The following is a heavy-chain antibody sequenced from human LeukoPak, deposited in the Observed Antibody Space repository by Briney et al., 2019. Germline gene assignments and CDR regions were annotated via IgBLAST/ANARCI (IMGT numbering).Heavy chain of an antibody. CDR3: ARAGPYCSSTSCYEVGDWFDP. CDR1: GGSISSGDYY. J-gene: IGHJ5*02. V-gene: IGHV4-30-4*01. D-gene: IGHD2-2*01. Sequence: PSQTLSLTCTVSGGSISSGDYYWSWIRQPPGKGLEWIGYIYYSGSTYYNSSLKSRVTISVDTSKNQFSLKLSSVTAADTAVYYCARAGPYCSSTSCYEVGDWFDPWGQGTLVTVSS. CDR2: IYYSGST.